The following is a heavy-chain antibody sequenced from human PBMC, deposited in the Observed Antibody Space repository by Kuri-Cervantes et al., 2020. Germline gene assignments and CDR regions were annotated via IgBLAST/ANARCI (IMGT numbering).Heavy chain of an antibody. CDR2: ISAYNGNT. V-gene: IGHV1-18*01. CDR1: GYTFTSYG. D-gene: IGHD2-2*01. J-gene: IGHJ4*02. CDR3: ASSHLVVPAAKSEDEPTKNPDY. Sequence: ASVKVSCKASGYTFTSYGISWVRQAPGQGLEWMGWISAYNGNTNYAQKLQGRVTMTTDTSTSTAYMELRSLRSDDTAVYYCASSHLVVPAAKSEDEPTKNPDYWGQGTLVTVSS.